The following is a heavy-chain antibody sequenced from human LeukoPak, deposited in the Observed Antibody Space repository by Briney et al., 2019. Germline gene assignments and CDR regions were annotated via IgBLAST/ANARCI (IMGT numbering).Heavy chain of an antibody. D-gene: IGHD3-22*01. CDR2: INPNSGGT. V-gene: IGHV1-2*02. J-gene: IGHJ3*02. Sequence: ASVKVSCKASGYTFTGYYMHWVRQAPGQGLEWMGWINPNSGGTNYAQKFQGRVTMTRDTSISTAYMELSRLRSDDTAVYYCARRSLYYYDSTDAFDIWGQGTMVTVSS. CDR3: ARRSLYYYDSTDAFDI. CDR1: GYTFTGYY.